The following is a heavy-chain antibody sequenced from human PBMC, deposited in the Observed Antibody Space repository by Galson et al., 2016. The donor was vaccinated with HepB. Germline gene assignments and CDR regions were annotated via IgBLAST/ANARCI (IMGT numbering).Heavy chain of an antibody. CDR2: IYYGGST. V-gene: IGHV4-39*07. CDR1: GGSISSSSYY. Sequence: LSLTCTVSGGSISSSSYYWGWIRQPPGKGLEWIASIYYGGSTYYNPSLQSRVTISVDTSKNQFSLNLSSVTAADTAVYFCATMVDTTMIAPPHYYYGVDVWGQGTTVTVSS. CDR3: ATMVDTTMIAPPHYYYGVDV. J-gene: IGHJ6*02. D-gene: IGHD5-18*01.